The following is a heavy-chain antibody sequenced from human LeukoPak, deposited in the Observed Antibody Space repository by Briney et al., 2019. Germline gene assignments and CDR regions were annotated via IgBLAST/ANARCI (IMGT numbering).Heavy chain of an antibody. J-gene: IGHJ5*02. D-gene: IGHD2-15*01. CDR3: ARDSRYCSGGSCFFWFDP. CDR1: GYTFTSYY. V-gene: IGHV1-2*02. CDR2: INPNSGGT. Sequence: ASVKVSCKASGYTFTSYYMHWVRQAPGQGLEWMGWINPNSGGTNYAQKFQGRVTMTRDTSISTAYMELSRLRSDDTAVYYCARDSRYCSGGSCFFWFDPWGQGTLVTVSS.